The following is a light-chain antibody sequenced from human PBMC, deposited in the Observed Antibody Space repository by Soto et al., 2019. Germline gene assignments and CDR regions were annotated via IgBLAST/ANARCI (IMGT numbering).Light chain of an antibody. CDR2: GAS. V-gene: IGKV3-15*01. CDR1: QSVSSN. Sequence: EIVMTQSPATLSVSPGERATLSCRASQSVSSNLAWYQQKPGQPPRLLIYGASTRATGFPARFSGSGSGTEFTLTISSLQSEDFAVYYCQHYNNWPRTFGQGTKVEIK. J-gene: IGKJ1*01. CDR3: QHYNNWPRT.